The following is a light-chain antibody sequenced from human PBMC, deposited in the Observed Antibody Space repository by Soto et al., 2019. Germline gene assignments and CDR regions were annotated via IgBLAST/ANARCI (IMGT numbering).Light chain of an antibody. CDR1: QSVSNNY. V-gene: IGKV3-20*01. J-gene: IGKJ1*01. Sequence: EIVLTQSPGTLSLSPGERATLSCRASQSVSNNYLAWYQQKPGQAPRLLIYGASNRATGIPDRFRGSGSVTEFALTITRVEPEDVAMYFCQQYGSSPGTFGQGTKVDIK. CDR2: GAS. CDR3: QQYGSSPGT.